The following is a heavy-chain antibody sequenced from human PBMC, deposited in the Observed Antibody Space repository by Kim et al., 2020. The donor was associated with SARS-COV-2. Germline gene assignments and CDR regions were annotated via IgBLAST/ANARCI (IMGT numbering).Heavy chain of an antibody. D-gene: IGHD5-12*01. J-gene: IGHJ5*02. CDR2: ISSDEREK. CDR3: AKGSTGSGYSSADH. V-gene: IGHV3-30*18. Sequence: GGSLRLSCAASGFTFSRYGLHWVRQAPGKGLEWVAVISSDEREKYYADPVKGRFTISRDTTKNMLYLEMRSLKTEDTPVYYCAKGSTGSGYSSADHWGQGTLVTVSS. CDR1: GFTFSRYG.